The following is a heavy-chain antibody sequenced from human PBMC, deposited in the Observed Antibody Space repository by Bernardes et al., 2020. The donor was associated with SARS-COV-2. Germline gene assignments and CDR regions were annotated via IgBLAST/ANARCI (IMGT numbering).Heavy chain of an antibody. D-gene: IGHD4-17*01. J-gene: IGHJ4*02. CDR1: GFTFSSYA. V-gene: IGHV3-23*01. CDR3: AKDRDYGDYSDFDY. CDR2: ISGSGGST. Sequence: GSLSLSCAASGFTFSSYAMSWVHQAPGKGLEWVSAISGSGGSTYYADSVKGRFTISRDNSKNTLYLQMNSLRAEDTAVYYCAKDRDYGDYSDFDYWGQGTLVTVSS.